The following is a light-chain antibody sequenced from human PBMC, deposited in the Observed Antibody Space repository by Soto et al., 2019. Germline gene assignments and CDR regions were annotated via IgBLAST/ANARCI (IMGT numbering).Light chain of an antibody. Sequence: EIVMTQSPATLSVSPGERAALSCRASQSVSNNLAWYQQKPGQAPRLIIYGASTRATGIPARFSDSGSGTEFTLTISSLQSEDFAVYYCQQYYNWPPLTFGGGTKVEIK. J-gene: IGKJ4*01. CDR3: QQYYNWPPLT. V-gene: IGKV3-15*01. CDR2: GAS. CDR1: QSVSNN.